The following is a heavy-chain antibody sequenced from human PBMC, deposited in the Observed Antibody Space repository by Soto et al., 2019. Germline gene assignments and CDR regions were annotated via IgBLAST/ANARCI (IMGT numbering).Heavy chain of an antibody. V-gene: IGHV3-30*18. Sequence: QVQLVESGGGVVQPGRSLRLSCAASGFTFSSYGMHWVRQAPGKGLEWVAVISYDGSNKYYADSVEGRFTISRDNSKNTLYLQMNSLRAEDTAVYYCAKAMRWDHDYYGSGSYYYGETLLDYWGQGTLVTVSS. CDR2: ISYDGSNK. D-gene: IGHD3-10*01. CDR1: GFTFSSYG. CDR3: AKAMRWDHDYYGSGSYYYGETLLDY. J-gene: IGHJ4*02.